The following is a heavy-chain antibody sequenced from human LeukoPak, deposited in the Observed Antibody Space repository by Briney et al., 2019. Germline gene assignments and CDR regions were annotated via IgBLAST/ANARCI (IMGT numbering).Heavy chain of an antibody. CDR2: IIPIFGTA. V-gene: IGHV1-69*06. CDR1: GGTFSSYA. Sequence: ASVKVSCKASGGTFSSYAISWVRQAPGQGLEWMGGIIPIFGTANYAQKFQGRVTITADKSTSTAYMELSSLRSEDTAVYYCARDPVDILTGYYYYYMDVWGKGTTVTVSS. D-gene: IGHD3-9*01. J-gene: IGHJ6*03. CDR3: ARDPVDILTGYYYYYMDV.